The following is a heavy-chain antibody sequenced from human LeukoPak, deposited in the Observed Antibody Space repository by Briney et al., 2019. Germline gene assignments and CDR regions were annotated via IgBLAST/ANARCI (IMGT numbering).Heavy chain of an antibody. CDR2: INPDDKST. CDR3: ARGYSTGGFDP. J-gene: IGHJ5*02. V-gene: IGHV3-74*01. CDR1: GFTFSKYW. D-gene: IGHD6-25*01. Sequence: GGSLRLSCAASGFTFSKYWLHWVRQPPGRGLVWLARINPDDKSTSYADSVKGRFTISRDNAKNSLYLQMNSLRAEDTAVYYCARGYSTGGFDPWGQGTLVTVSS.